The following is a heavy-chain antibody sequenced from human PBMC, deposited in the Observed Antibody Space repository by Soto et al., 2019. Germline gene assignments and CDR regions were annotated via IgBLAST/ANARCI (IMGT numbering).Heavy chain of an antibody. J-gene: IGHJ6*02. V-gene: IGHV3-30*18. CDR3: VKERYGQLWLEDYGMDV. CDR1: AFTFSSYR. CDR2: ISYDASDK. D-gene: IGHD5-18*01. Sequence: QVQLVESGGGVVQPGRSLRLSCAASAFTFSSYRIHWVRQAPGKGLDWVAVISYDASDKYYADSVKGRFTISRDNSKNTLYLQMNSLRAEDTAVYYCVKERYGQLWLEDYGMDVWGQGTTATVSS.